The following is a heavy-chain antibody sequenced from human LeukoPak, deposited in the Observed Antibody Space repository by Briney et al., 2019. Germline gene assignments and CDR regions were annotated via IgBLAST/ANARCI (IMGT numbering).Heavy chain of an antibody. CDR3: ARDDYYGWGSYDY. V-gene: IGHV3-7*04. Sequence: GGSLRLSCAASGFTFSRYWMSWVRQAPGKGLEWVANINQDGSEKYYVDSLKGRFTISRDNSKNSLYLEMSSLRAEDTAVYYCARDDYYGWGSYDYWGQGTLVTVSS. D-gene: IGHD3-10*01. J-gene: IGHJ4*02. CDR2: INQDGSEK. CDR1: GFTFSRYW.